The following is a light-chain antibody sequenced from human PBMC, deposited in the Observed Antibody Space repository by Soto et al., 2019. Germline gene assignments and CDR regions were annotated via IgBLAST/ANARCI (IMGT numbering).Light chain of an antibody. J-gene: IGLJ1*01. CDR2: EVT. Sequence: QSALTQPASVSGSPGQSITISCTGTSSDVGGYNYVSWYQQHPGKAPKLMIYEVTNRTSGVSNRFSGSKSGNTASLTISGLQAEDEADFYFSSYTSSSTQVFGNGTKLTVL. V-gene: IGLV2-14*01. CDR3: SSYTSSSTQV. CDR1: SSDVGGYNY.